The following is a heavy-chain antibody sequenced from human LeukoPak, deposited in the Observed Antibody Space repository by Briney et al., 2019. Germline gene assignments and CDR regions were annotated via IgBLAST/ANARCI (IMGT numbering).Heavy chain of an antibody. Sequence: SVKVSCKASGGTFSIYAISWVRQAPGQGLEWMGGIIPIFGTANYAQKFQGRVTITADESTSTAYMELSSLRSEDTAVYYCARAKGRDGYNFHYWGQGTLVTVSS. D-gene: IGHD5-24*01. V-gene: IGHV1-69*13. CDR2: IIPIFGTA. J-gene: IGHJ4*02. CDR3: ARAKGRDGYNFHY. CDR1: GGTFSIYA.